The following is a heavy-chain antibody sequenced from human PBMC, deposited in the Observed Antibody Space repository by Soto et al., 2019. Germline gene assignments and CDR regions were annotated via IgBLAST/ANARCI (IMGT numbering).Heavy chain of an antibody. CDR1: GASVTSGDYY. J-gene: IGHJ5*02. V-gene: IGHV4-30-4*01. CDR3: ARGNLDTDSGYTWFDP. Sequence: SETLSLTCTVSGASVTSGDYYWNWIRQPPGKGLEWIGYSYYTGSTYYNPSLKSRFSISVDAAKNQFSLKLTSVTAADTAVYFCARGNLDTDSGYTWFDPWGQGTLVTVSS. CDR2: SYYTGST. D-gene: IGHD1-1*01.